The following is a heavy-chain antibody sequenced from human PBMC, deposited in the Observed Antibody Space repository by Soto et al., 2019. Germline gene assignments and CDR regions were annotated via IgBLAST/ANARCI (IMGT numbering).Heavy chain of an antibody. CDR3: AGGQYYFDY. CDR2: ISYDGSNK. D-gene: IGHD2-15*01. J-gene: IGHJ4*02. V-gene: IGHV3-30*03. Sequence: QVQLVESGGGVVQPGRSLRLSCAASGFPFSSYGMHWVRQAPGKGLEWVAHISYDGSNKHYTDSVKGRFTISRDNSKNMLYLPMSSPSAEDTDVYYCAGGQYYFDYCGQGTRVSVSS. CDR1: GFPFSSYG.